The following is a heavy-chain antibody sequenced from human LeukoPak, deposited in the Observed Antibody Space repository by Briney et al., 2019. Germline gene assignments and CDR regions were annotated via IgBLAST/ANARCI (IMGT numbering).Heavy chain of an antibody. V-gene: IGHV6-1*01. J-gene: IGHJ4*02. CDR3: ARVHSGSSLGFDY. CDR1: GDTVSSNSAS. Sequence: SQTLSLTCAISGDTVSSNSASWNWIRQSPSRGLEWLGRTYYRSRWHNDYAVSVKSRITINPDTSKNQFSLQLNSVTPEDTAVYYCARVHSGSSLGFDYWGQGTLVTVSS. D-gene: IGHD1-26*01. CDR2: TYYRSRWHN.